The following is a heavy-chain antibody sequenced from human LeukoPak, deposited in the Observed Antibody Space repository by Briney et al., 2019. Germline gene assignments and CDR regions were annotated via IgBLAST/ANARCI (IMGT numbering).Heavy chain of an antibody. CDR1: GGSFSGYY. Sequence: NPSETLSHTCAVYGGSFSGYYWSWIRQPPGKGLEWIGEINHSGSTNYNPSLKSRVTISVDTSKNQFSLKLSSVTAADTAVYYCARGGSLYYYYGMDVWGQGTTVTVSS. V-gene: IGHV4-34*01. J-gene: IGHJ6*02. CDR2: INHSGST. CDR3: ARGGSLYYYYGMDV.